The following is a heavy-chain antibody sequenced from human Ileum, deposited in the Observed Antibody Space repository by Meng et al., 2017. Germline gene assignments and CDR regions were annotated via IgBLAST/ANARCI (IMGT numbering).Heavy chain of an antibody. J-gene: IGHJ4*02. V-gene: IGHV3-74*01. CDR1: GFTFSSHW. Sequence: LVESGGGLVQPGGSLRLSCAASGFTFSSHWMHWVRQAPGKGLEWVSRIRPDGSTTAFADSVEGRFTISRDNAKNTLYLQLNSLRGEDTAVYYCTRDFDSGYGLWGQGTLVTVSS. D-gene: IGHD5-12*01. CDR2: IRPDGSTT. CDR3: TRDFDSGYGL.